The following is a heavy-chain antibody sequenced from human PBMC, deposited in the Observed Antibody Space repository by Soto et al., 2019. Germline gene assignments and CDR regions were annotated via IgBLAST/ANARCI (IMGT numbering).Heavy chain of an antibody. J-gene: IGHJ6*01. CDR3: STTVPSRRDYDARDV. D-gene: IGHD2-2*01. V-gene: IGHV3-15*01. Sequence: EVHLVEAGGGLVKPGGSHRLSCVASGFIFRSAGVTWVRQAPGMGLEWIGRILKTSDGATTDYAAPVKGRFSISRDDSKNTVYLEMNSLKHEDSATYDCSTTVPSRRDYDARDVWGPGTTVIVSS. CDR1: GFIFRSAG. CDR2: ILKTSDGATT.